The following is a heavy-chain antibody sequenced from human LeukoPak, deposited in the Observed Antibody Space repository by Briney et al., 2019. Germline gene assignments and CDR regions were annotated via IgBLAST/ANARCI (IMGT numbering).Heavy chain of an antibody. Sequence: GASVKVSCKASGYTFTGYYMHWVRQAPGQGLEWMGWINPNSGGTNYAQKFQGRVTMTRDTSISTAYMELSRLRSDDTAVYYCARDQGERITMVRGVIIRGSLAMDVWGQGTTVTVSS. CDR3: ARDQGERITMVRGVIIRGSLAMDV. CDR2: INPNSGGT. CDR1: GYTFTGYY. D-gene: IGHD3-10*01. V-gene: IGHV1-2*02. J-gene: IGHJ6*02.